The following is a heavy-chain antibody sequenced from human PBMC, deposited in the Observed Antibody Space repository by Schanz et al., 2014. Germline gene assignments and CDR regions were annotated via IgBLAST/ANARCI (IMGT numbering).Heavy chain of an antibody. CDR1: GFNFSDYA. J-gene: IGHJ4*02. D-gene: IGHD6-19*01. Sequence: EVHLLESGGGLVPPGGSLRLSCAASGFNFSDYAMCWVRQAPGKGLEWVAYISSSSSTIHYADSVKGRFTISRDNSKNTLYLQMNSLRAEDTAVYYCAASSGWHPSTDYWGQGTLVTVSS. V-gene: IGHV3-23*01. CDR3: AASSGWHPSTDY. CDR2: ISSSSSTI.